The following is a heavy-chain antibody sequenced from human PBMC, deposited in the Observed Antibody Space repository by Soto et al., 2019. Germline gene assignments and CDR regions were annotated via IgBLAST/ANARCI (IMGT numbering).Heavy chain of an antibody. Sequence: QVQLQASGPGLVKPSQTLSLICTVSGGSISTGDFSWSWIRQHPGKGLEWIGDMYHSGSPYYNPPLKSRLTISVDPSKSQCSLRLSSVTAADTAVYYCARTRGNVVGLNLEDTYFDPWGQGTLVTVSS. CDR1: GGSISTGDFS. D-gene: IGHD2-21*01. J-gene: IGHJ5*02. CDR2: MYHSGSP. CDR3: ARTRGNVVGLNLEDTYFDP. V-gene: IGHV4-31*03.